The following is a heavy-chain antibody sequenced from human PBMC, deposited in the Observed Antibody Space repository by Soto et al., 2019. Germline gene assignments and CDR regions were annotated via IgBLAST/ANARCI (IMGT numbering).Heavy chain of an antibody. Sequence: EVQLVEFGGGLVQPGGSLRLSCAAFGFSFSSYEMNWVRQAPGKGLEWVSYISSSGSAIYYADSVKGRFTISRDNAKDSLYLQMNSLRAEDTAVYYCARGAPIDYWGQGTLVTVSS. CDR3: ARGAPIDY. CDR2: ISSSGSAI. J-gene: IGHJ4*02. V-gene: IGHV3-48*03. CDR1: GFSFSSYE.